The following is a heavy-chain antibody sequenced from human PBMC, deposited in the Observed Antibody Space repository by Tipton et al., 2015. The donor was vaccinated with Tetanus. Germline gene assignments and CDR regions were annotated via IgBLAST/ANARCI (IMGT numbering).Heavy chain of an antibody. Sequence: GLVKPSQTLSLTCAISGDSVSSNSAVWNWIRQSPGKGLEWMGHVHKNGSTNYNPSLKSRLTMSLDSSKNQFSLRLASVTSADTAVYYCARDAGDSGYWGQGALVTVAS. V-gene: IGHV4-61*01. CDR2: VHKNGST. D-gene: IGHD2-21*02. CDR3: ARDAGDSGY. J-gene: IGHJ4*02. CDR1: GDSVSSNSAV.